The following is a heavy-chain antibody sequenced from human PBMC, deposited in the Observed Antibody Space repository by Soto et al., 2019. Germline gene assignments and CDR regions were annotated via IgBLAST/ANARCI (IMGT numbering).Heavy chain of an antibody. J-gene: IGHJ5*02. D-gene: IGHD6-19*01. CDR2: MNPNSGNT. V-gene: IGHV1-8*01. Sequence: QVQLVQSGAEVKKPGASVKVSCKASGYTFTRYDINWVRQATGQGLEWMGWMNPNSGNTGYAQKFQGRVTMTRNTSISTAYMELSSLRSEDTAVYYCARGRLYRIAVADYWFDPWGQGTLVTVSS. CDR1: GYTFTRYD. CDR3: ARGRLYRIAVADYWFDP.